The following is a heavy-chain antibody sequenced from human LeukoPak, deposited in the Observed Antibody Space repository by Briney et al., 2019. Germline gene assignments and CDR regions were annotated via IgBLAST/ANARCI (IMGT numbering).Heavy chain of an antibody. CDR2: MNPNSGNT. V-gene: IGHV1-8*03. Sequence: GASVKVSCKASGYTFTSYDINWVRQATGQGLEWMGWMNPNSGNTGYAQKFQGRVTITRNTSISTAYMEPSSLRSEDTAVYYCARALSGALYYDFWSGYYQYYFDYWGQGTLVTVSS. D-gene: IGHD3-3*01. J-gene: IGHJ4*02. CDR3: ARALSGALYYDFWSGYYQYYFDY. CDR1: GYTFTSYD.